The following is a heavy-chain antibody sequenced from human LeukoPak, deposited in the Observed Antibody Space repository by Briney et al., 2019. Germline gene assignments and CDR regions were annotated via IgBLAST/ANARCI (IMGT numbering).Heavy chain of an antibody. CDR3: AREATWGQWYFDH. D-gene: IGHD6-19*01. CDR1: GFIFHDHG. Sequence: PGTSLRLSCVASGFIFHDHGMDWVRQAPGKGLEWVAVIAADGGVKHYADSVQGRFILSRDNSKNTLFLQMNSLSVEDTAVYYCAREATWGQWYFDHWGQGTPVTVSS. CDR2: IAADGGVK. J-gene: IGHJ4*02. V-gene: IGHV3-30*03.